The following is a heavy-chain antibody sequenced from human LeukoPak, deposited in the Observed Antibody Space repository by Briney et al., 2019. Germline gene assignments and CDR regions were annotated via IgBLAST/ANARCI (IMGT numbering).Heavy chain of an antibody. CDR2: ISYDGSNK. D-gene: IGHD2-21*02. V-gene: IGHV3-30-3*01. Sequence: GRSLRLSCAASGFTFSSYAMHWVRQAPGKGLEWVAVISYDGSNKYYADSVKGRFTISRDNSKNTLYLQMNSLRAEDTAVYYCARVLVYCGGDCYLDAFDIWGQGTMVTVSS. CDR3: ARVLVYCGGDCYLDAFDI. CDR1: GFTFSSYA. J-gene: IGHJ3*02.